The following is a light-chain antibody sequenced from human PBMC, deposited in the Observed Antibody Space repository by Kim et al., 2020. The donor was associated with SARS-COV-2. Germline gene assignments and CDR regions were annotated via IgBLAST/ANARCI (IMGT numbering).Light chain of an antibody. CDR3: AAWDDSLSGRV. Sequence: GQRVTISCSGSSSNIGSNDVDWYQQLPGTAPKLLIYRNNQRPSGVPDRFSGSKSGTSASLSISGLRSEDEADYYCAAWDDSLSGRVFGGGTKLTVL. J-gene: IGLJ3*02. CDR1: SSNIGSND. V-gene: IGLV1-47*01. CDR2: RNN.